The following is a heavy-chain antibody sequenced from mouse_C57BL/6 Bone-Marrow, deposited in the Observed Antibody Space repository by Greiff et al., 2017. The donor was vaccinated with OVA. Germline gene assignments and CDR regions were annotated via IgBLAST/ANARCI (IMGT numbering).Heavy chain of an antibody. CDR1: GFTFSSYA. Sequence: DVKLVESGGGLVKPGGSLKLSCAASGFTFSSYAMSWVRQTPEKRLEWVATISDGGSYTYYPDNVKGRFTISRDNAKNNLYLQMSHLKSEDTAMYYCARDQPTRRYYAMDYWGQGTSVTVSS. J-gene: IGHJ4*01. CDR2: ISDGGSYT. CDR3: ARDQPTRRYYAMDY. V-gene: IGHV5-4*01. D-gene: IGHD6-5*01.